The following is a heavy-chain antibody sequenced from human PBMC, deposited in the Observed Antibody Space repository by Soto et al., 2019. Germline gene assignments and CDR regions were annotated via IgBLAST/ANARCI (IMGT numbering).Heavy chain of an antibody. CDR3: ARVGPITGTTYLDY. V-gene: IGHV1-3*05. D-gene: IGHD1-7*01. J-gene: IGHJ4*02. Sequence: QVQLVQSGAEEKKPGASVKVSCKASGYTFTSYAMHWVRQAPGQRLEWMGWINAGNGNTKYSQKFQGRVTITRDTSASTAYMELSSLRSEDTAVYYCARVGPITGTTYLDYWGQGTLVTVSS. CDR1: GYTFTSYA. CDR2: INAGNGNT.